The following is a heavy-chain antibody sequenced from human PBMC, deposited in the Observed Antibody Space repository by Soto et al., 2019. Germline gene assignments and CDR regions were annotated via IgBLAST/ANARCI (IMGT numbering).Heavy chain of an antibody. J-gene: IGHJ5*02. V-gene: IGHV1-18*01. CDR1: GYTFTTHG. Sequence: QVQLVLSGAEVKKPGASVKVSCKASGYTFTTHGISWVRQVPGQGLEWMGWVRGDNGHTNYAQSLQRRATMTPDTSTNTAYMQLRSLRSNDTAVYYCARDLGYCRSGTCYREWFEPWGQGTLVTVSS. CDR3: ARDLGYCRSGTCYREWFEP. D-gene: IGHD2-15*01. CDR2: VRGDNGHT.